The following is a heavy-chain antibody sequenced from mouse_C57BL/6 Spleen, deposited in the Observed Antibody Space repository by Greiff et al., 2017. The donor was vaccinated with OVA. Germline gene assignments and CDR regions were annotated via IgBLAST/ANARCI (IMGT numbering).Heavy chain of an antibody. Sequence: QVQLQQPGAELVKPGASVKLSCKASGYTFTSYWMQWVKQRPGQGLEWIGEIDPSDSYTNYNQKFKGKATLTVDTSSSTAYMQLSSLTSEDSAVYYCARRGALRYCDVWGTGTTVTVSS. CDR1: GYTFTSYW. CDR2: IDPSDSYT. J-gene: IGHJ1*03. CDR3: ARRGALRYCDV. V-gene: IGHV1-50*01. D-gene: IGHD3-1*01.